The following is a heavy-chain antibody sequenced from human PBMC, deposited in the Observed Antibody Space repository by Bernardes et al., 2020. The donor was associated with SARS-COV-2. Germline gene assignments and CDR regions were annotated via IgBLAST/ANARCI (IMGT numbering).Heavy chain of an antibody. J-gene: IGHJ6*02. V-gene: IGHV3-7*01. CDR2: IKQDGSEK. CDR3: ARGYGMDV. Sequence: GGSLRLSCAASGFTFSSYWMNWVRQAPGKGLEWVANIKQDGSEKNYVDSVKGRFTVSRDNAKNLLYVQMNSLRVEDTAVYYCARGYGMDVWGLGTTVTVSS. CDR1: GFTFSSYW.